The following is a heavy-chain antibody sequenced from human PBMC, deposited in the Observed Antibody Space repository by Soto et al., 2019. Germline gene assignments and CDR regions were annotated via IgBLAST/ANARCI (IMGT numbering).Heavy chain of an antibody. CDR2: IYHSGIT. D-gene: IGHD1-1*01. CDR3: FFFQADDGIRGSVPVSAFLLNRSSDL. Sequence: PSKGLERIGEIYHSGITNYNPSLKSRVTISVDKSKNQLSLKLSSVAAADTAVYYFFFFQADDGIRGSVPVSAFLLNRSSDL. V-gene: IGHV4-4*02. J-gene: IGHJ2*01.